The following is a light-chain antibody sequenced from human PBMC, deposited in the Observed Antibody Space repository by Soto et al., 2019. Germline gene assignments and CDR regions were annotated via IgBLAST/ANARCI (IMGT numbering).Light chain of an antibody. CDR1: SSNIGAGYD. CDR3: QFYDSSLSGWV. CDR2: GNS. J-gene: IGLJ3*02. V-gene: IGLV1-40*01. Sequence: QSVLTQPPSVSGARVQRVTISCTGSSSNIGAGYDVHWYQQLPGTAPKLLIYGNSNRPSGVPDRFSGSKSGTSASLAITGLQAEDEADYYCQFYDSSLSGWVFGGGTKLTVL.